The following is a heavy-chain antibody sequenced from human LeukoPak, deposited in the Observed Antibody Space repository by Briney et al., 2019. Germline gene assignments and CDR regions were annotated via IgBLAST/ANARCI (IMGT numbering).Heavy chain of an antibody. J-gene: IGHJ4*02. Sequence: TGGSLRLSCAASGFTFSSYAMHWVRQAPGKGLEWVAVISYDGSNKYYADSVKGRFIISRDNSKNTLYLQMNSLRAEDTAVYYCARDSEDAGGIDYWGQGTLVTVSS. D-gene: IGHD3-16*01. V-gene: IGHV3-30-3*01. CDR1: GFTFSSYA. CDR3: ARDSEDAGGIDY. CDR2: ISYDGSNK.